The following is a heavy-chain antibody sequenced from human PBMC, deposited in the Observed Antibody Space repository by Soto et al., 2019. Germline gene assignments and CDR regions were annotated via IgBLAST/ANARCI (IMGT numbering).Heavy chain of an antibody. J-gene: IGHJ4*02. CDR3: ARGAVMPDS. CDR2: ISASGGST. D-gene: IGHD3-16*01. V-gene: IGHV3-23*01. CDR1: GFTFDSFA. Sequence: QPMGSLRLSCAASGFTFDSFAMTWVRQAPGKGLEWVSAISASGGSTFYADSVKGRFTISRDSSKNTLYLQMNSLRAEDTAVYYCARGAVMPDSWGQGTLVTVSS.